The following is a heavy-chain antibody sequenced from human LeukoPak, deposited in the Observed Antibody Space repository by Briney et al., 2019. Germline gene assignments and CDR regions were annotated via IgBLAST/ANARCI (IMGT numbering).Heavy chain of an antibody. CDR3: AKAPVTTCRGAFCYPFDY. J-gene: IGHJ4*02. CDR2: INPNSGGT. Sequence: ASVKVSCKASGYTFTGYYMHWVRQAPGQGLEWMGWINPNSGGTNYAQKFQGRVTMTRDTSISTVYMELSRLRSDDTAVYYCAKAPVTTCRGAFCYPFDYWGLGTLVTVSS. V-gene: IGHV1-2*02. D-gene: IGHD2-15*01. CDR1: GYTFTGYY.